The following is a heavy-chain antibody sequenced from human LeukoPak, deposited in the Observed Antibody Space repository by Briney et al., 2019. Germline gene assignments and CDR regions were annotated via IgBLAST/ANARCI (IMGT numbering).Heavy chain of an antibody. CDR2: ISYDGSNK. V-gene: IGHV3-30*04. Sequence: PGGSLRLSCAASGFTFSSYAMHWVRQAPGKGLEWVAVISYDGSNKYYADSVKGRFTISRDNSKNTLYLQMNSLRAEDTAVYYCASLDGYKPNYFDYWGQGTLVTVSS. J-gene: IGHJ4*02. D-gene: IGHD5-24*01. CDR1: GFTFSSYA. CDR3: ASLDGYKPNYFDY.